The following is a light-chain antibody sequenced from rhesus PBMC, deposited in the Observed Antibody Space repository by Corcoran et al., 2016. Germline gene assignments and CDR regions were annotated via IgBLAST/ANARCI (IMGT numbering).Light chain of an antibody. V-gene: IGKV1-38*01. Sequence: DIQLTQSPSSLSASVGDRVTITCRASQGISSYLAWYQQKPGKAPKLLIYDASNWQSGVPSRFSGIGSGTDFTLTFSSLQPEDLSVYYCQQRNSYPLTFGGGTKVEIK. J-gene: IGKJ4*01. CDR2: DAS. CDR3: QQRNSYPLT. CDR1: QGISSY.